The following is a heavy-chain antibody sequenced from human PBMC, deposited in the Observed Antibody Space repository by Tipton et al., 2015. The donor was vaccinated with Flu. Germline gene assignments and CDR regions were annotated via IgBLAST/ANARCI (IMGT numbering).Heavy chain of an antibody. CDR3: ARDLTTIFGGAFDN. Sequence: LRLSCTVSGHSISNGYYWGWIRQSPGKGQEWIASFYHSGSTSFDPSLRSRVTVSVDTSKNQFSLKLNSVTAADTAVYYCARDLTTIFGGAFDNWGPGTLVTVSS. V-gene: IGHV4-38-2*02. D-gene: IGHD3-3*01. J-gene: IGHJ4*02. CDR2: FYHSGST. CDR1: GHSISNGYY.